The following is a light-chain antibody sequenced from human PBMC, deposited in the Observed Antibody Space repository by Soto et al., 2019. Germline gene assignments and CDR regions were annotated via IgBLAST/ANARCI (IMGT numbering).Light chain of an antibody. J-gene: IGLJ2*01. CDR3: CSYAGSSTLV. Sequence: QSALTQPASMSGSPGQSITISCTGTSSDVGSYNLVSWYQQHTGKAPKLMIYDDTKRPSGVSNRFSGSKSGNTASLTISGLQAEDEADYYCCSYAGSSTLVVGGGTKLTVL. CDR2: DDT. CDR1: SSDVGSYNL. V-gene: IGLV2-23*01.